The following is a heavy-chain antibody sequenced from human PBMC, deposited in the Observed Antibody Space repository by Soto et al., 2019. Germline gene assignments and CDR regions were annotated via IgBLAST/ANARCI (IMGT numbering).Heavy chain of an antibody. CDR2: ISYDGSNK. CDR1: GFTFSSYA. Sequence: GGSLRLSCAAYGFTFSSYAMHWVRQAPGKGLEWVAVISYDGSNKYYADSVKGRFTISRDNSKNTLYLQMNSLRAEDTAVYYCTRREILDDGMDVWGQGTTVTVSS. V-gene: IGHV3-30-3*01. D-gene: IGHD1-1*01. J-gene: IGHJ6*02. CDR3: TRREILDDGMDV.